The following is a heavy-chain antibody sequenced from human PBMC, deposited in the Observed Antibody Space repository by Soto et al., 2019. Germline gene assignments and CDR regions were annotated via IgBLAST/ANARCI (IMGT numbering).Heavy chain of an antibody. Sequence: PGGSLSLSCSASGFTFSSYAMHWVRQAPGKGLEWVAVISYDGSNKYYADSVKGRFTISRDNSKNTLYLQMNSLRAEDTAVYYCARDYGMDVWGQGTTVTVSS. CDR2: ISYDGSNK. J-gene: IGHJ6*02. V-gene: IGHV3-30-3*01. CDR1: GFTFSSYA. CDR3: ARDYGMDV.